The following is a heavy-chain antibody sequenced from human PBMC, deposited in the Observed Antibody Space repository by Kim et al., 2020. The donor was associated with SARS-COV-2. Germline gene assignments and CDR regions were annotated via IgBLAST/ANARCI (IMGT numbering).Heavy chain of an antibody. CDR2: ISGGGGST. D-gene: IGHD6-13*01. Sequence: GGSLRLSCAASGFTFTNDAMSVVRQAPGKGVEWVSGISGGGGSTYYADSVKGRFTISRDNSKTTLYLQMNSLRAEDTALYYCAKDGLEQAAGRFDYWGQGTLVTVSS. CDR3: AKDGLEQAAGRFDY. V-gene: IGHV3-23*01. CDR1: GFTFTNDA. J-gene: IGHJ4*02.